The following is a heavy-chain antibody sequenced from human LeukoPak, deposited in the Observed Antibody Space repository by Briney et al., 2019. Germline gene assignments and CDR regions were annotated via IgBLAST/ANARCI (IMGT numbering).Heavy chain of an antibody. V-gene: IGHV3-21*01. J-gene: IGHJ6*03. D-gene: IGHD4-17*01. CDR1: GFTFSIYS. CDR2: IFSTGSYI. CDR3: AREWQTVDGNYYYMDV. Sequence: GGSLRLSCAPSGFTFSIYSETCARHATGKGREWVSSIFSTGSYIYYAHSQKGRFTISRDNTKNSLYVQMNSLRAEDTAVYYCAREWQTVDGNYYYMDVWGKGTTVAISS.